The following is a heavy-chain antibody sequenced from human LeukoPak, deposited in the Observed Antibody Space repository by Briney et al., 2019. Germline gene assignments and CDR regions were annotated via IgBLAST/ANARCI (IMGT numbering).Heavy chain of an antibody. J-gene: IGHJ4*02. D-gene: IGHD5-18*01. CDR1: GGSISSYY. Sequence: RTSETLSLTCTVSGGSISSYYWSWIRQPPGKGLEWIGYIYYSGSTNYNPSIKSRVTISVDTSKNQFSLKLSSVTAADTAVYYCARVVGGYSYGYSGFDYWGQGTLVTVSS. CDR3: ARVVGGYSYGYSGFDY. CDR2: IYYSGST. V-gene: IGHV4-59*01.